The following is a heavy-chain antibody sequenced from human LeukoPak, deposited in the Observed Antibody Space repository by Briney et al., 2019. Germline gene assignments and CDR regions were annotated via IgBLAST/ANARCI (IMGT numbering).Heavy chain of an antibody. CDR2: IKSDGST. CDR3: ARAPSEIGGYYPEYFRH. V-gene: IGHV3-74*01. Sequence: GGSLRLSCAASGFTFSIYWMHWVRQAPGKGLVWVSRIKSDGSTNYADSVKGRFTISRDNAKNTVSLQMNSLRAEDTGVYYCARAPSEIGGYYPEYFRHWGQGTLVTVSS. J-gene: IGHJ1*01. CDR1: GFTFSIYW. D-gene: IGHD3-22*01.